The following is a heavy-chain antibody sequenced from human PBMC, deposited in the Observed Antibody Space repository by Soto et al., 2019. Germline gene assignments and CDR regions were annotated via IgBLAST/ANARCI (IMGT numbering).Heavy chain of an antibody. J-gene: IGHJ6*02. CDR3: ARDDGSGSYYTYGMDV. V-gene: IGHV3-30-3*01. CDR1: GFTFSSYA. Sequence: QVQLVESGGGVVQPGRSLRLSCAASGFTFSSYAMHWVRQAPGKGLEWVAVISYDGSNKYYADSVKGRFPISRDNSKNTLYLQMNSLRAEDTAVYYCARDDGSGSYYTYGMDVWGQGTTVTVSS. D-gene: IGHD3-10*01. CDR2: ISYDGSNK.